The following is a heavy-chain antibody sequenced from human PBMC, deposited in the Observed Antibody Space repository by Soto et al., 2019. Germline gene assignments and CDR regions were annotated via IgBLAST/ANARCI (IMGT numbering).Heavy chain of an antibody. Sequence: QVQLVQSGAEVKKPGASVKVSCKASGDTFTDYYIHWVRQAPGQGLEWMGTVNPSGGHTTYAQHFLGRMTKTRDTSTSTLYMELTILRSEDTAVYYCARAGHVVVVTAAWDYWGQGTLVTVSS. CDR2: VNPSGGHT. V-gene: IGHV1-46*01. CDR3: ARAGHVVVVTAAWDY. CDR1: GDTFTDYY. J-gene: IGHJ4*02. D-gene: IGHD2-21*02.